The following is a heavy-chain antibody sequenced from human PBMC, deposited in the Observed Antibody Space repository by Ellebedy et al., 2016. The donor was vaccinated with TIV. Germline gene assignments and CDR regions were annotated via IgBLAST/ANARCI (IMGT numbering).Heavy chain of an antibody. Sequence: MPSETLSLTCTVSGGSLTSYYWSWIRQPPGTGLEWIGYIYYTGITNYNPSLKSRIIISVDTSKNQFSLKLSSVTAADTAVYYCARHDPVPTLRHGLGVWGQGTTVSVSS. V-gene: IGHV4-59*08. J-gene: IGHJ6*02. CDR3: ARHDPVPTLRHGLGV. D-gene: IGHD5-12*01. CDR2: IYYTGIT. CDR1: GGSLTSYY.